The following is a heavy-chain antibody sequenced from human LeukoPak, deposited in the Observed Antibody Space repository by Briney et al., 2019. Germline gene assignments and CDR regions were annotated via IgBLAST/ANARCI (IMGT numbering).Heavy chain of an antibody. CDR3: ARGGFYGSGSYFAYGMDV. Sequence: PGGSLTLYCAASGFTFRSYDMQWVPHATGKGLEWVSAIGTAGDPYYPGFVEGRFTIYRENAKNSLYLQMNSLRAGDTAVYYCARGGFYGSGSYFAYGMDVWGKGTTVTVSS. V-gene: IGHV3-13*05. J-gene: IGHJ6*04. D-gene: IGHD3-10*01. CDR2: IGTAGDP. CDR1: GFTFRSYD.